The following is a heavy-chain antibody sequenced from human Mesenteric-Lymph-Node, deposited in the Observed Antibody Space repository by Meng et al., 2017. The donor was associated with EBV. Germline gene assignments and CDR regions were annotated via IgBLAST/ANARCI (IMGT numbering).Heavy chain of an antibody. J-gene: IGHJ4*02. Sequence: QVQPHASVPGLVKPSQPLSLTCAVSGWSISSGCYYWSWIRQPPGKGLGWIGYIYYSGSTYYNPSLKSRVTKSIDTSKNQFSLKLSSVTAADTAVYYCARGSRDGYNLDYWGQGTLVTVSS. V-gene: IGHV4-30-4*01. D-gene: IGHD5-24*01. CDR1: GWSISSGCYY. CDR2: IYYSGST. CDR3: ARGSRDGYNLDY.